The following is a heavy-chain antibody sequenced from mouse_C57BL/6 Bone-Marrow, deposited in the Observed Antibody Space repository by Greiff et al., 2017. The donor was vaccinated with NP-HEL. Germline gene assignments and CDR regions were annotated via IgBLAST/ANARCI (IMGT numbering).Heavy chain of an antibody. CDR3: ARECGSSRAMDY. D-gene: IGHD1-1*01. CDR1: GYTFTSYW. J-gene: IGHJ4*01. CDR2: IHPNSGST. V-gene: IGHV1-64*01. Sequence: QVQLQQPGAELVKPGASVNLSCKASGYTFTSYWMHWVKQRPGQGLEWIGMIHPNSGSTNYNEKFKSKATLTVDKSSSTAYMQLRSRTYEDSAVYYCARECGSSRAMDYWGQGTSVTVSS.